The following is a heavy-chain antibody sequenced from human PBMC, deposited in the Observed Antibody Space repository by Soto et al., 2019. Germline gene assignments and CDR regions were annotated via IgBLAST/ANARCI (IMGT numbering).Heavy chain of an antibody. D-gene: IGHD3-10*01. CDR3: ATISLRGVIPNFDY. CDR2: FDHEDGET. Sequence: ASVKVSCMVSGYTLTELLMHWGRQAPGKGLAWMGGFDHEDGETIYAQKFQGRVTMTEDTSTDTAYMELSSLRSEDTAVYYCATISLRGVIPNFDYWGQGTLVTVSS. J-gene: IGHJ4*02. CDR1: GYTLTELL. V-gene: IGHV1-24*01.